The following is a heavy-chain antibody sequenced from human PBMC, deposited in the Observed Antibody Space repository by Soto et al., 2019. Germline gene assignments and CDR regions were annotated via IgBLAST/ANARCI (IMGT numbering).Heavy chain of an antibody. CDR3: ARHINYYCSGGSCYDYYYYGMDV. J-gene: IGHJ6*02. D-gene: IGHD2-15*01. CDR1: GNSFTSYW. CDR2: VHPGDSDT. V-gene: IGHV5-51*01. Sequence: GESLKISCEGSGNSFTSYWIAWVRQMPGKGLEWMGIVHPGDSDTRYSPSFQGQATISADKSISTAYLQWSSLKASDTAMYYCARHINYYCSGGSCYDYYYYGMDVWGQGTTVTVSS.